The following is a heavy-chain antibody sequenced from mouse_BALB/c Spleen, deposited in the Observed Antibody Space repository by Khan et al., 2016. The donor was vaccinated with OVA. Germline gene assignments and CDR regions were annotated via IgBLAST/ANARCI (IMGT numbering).Heavy chain of an antibody. CDR3: ARPPYFSYVMVY. V-gene: IGHV9-3-1*01. Sequence: QIQLVQSGPELKKPGETVKISCKASGYTFTNYGMNWVKQAPGKGLKWMGWINTYTGEPTHADDFKGRFAFSLETSASTAYLQINNLKNEDTATXFCARPPYFSYVMVYWGQGTSVTVSS. J-gene: IGHJ4*01. CDR1: GYTFTNYG. CDR2: INTYTGEP. D-gene: IGHD2-10*01.